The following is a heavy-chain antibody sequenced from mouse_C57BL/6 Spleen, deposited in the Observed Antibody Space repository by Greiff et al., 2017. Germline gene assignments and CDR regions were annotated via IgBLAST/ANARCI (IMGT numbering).Heavy chain of an antibody. CDR3: ARCYYSVSSYGFDY. Sequence: VQLQQSGPELVKPGASVTISCKASGYTFTDYYINWVKQRPGQGLEWIGWIYPGRGNTKYNEKFKGQATLTVDTSSSTAYMQISSLTSEDSAVYFCARCYYSVSSYGFDYWGQGTTLTVSS. CDR1: GYTFTDYY. V-gene: IGHV1-84*01. CDR2: IYPGRGNT. D-gene: IGHD1-1*01. J-gene: IGHJ2*01.